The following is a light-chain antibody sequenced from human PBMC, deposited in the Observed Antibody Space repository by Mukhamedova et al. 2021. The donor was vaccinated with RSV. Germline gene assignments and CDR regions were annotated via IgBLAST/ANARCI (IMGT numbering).Light chain of an antibody. CDR2: RAS. V-gene: IGKV1-5*03. CDR3: QQYNNYPYS. J-gene: IGKJ2*03. Sequence: WYQRRVHGKAPKLLIYRASSLESGVPARFSGSGSVTEYTLIITSLQPDDFATYYCQQYNNYPYSFGQGTKLEI.